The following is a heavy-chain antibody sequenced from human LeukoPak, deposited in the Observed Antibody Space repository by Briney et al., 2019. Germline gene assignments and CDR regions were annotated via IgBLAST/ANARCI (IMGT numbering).Heavy chain of an antibody. CDR1: GFNFANHA. D-gene: IGHD6-6*01. CDR3: AKDSREYTGYYYGMDV. J-gene: IGHJ6*02. V-gene: IGHV3-23*01. CDR2: ISGSGGSA. Sequence: GGSLRLSCAAFGFNFANHAMSWVRQTPGKGLEWVSAISGSGGSAYYADSVKGRFTISRDNSKNTLYLQMNSLRAEDTAVYYCAKDSREYTGYYYGMDVWGQGTTVTVSS.